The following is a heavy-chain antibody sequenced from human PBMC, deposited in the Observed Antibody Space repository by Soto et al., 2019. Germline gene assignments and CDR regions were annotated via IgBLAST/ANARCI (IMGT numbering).Heavy chain of an antibody. CDR1: GFTFSRHA. CDR2: ISRDGSYI. J-gene: IGHJ5*01. V-gene: IGHV3-30*04. Sequence: GGSLRLSCAVSGFTFSRHAIHWVRLTPGRGLEWVLAISRDGSYIYYTDSVKGRFTVSRDNSKNTVFVQMNRLIPDDTALYFCARTRNGGVADSFDSWGQGTRVTV. CDR3: ARTRNGGVADSFDS. D-gene: IGHD3-3*01.